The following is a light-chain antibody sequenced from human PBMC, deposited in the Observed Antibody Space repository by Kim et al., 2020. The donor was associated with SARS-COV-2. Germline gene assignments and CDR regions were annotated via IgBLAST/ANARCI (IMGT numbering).Light chain of an antibody. CDR2: HAS. J-gene: IGKJ3*01. CDR1: MNISNW. CDR3: QQANSFPFI. Sequence: ASVGDRVTITCRASMNISNWLAWFQQRPGKPPKLLIYHASSLQSGVPPRFSGSGFGTEFTLTIKSLQSEDFATYYCQQANSFPFIFGPGTKVDIK. V-gene: IGKV1D-12*01.